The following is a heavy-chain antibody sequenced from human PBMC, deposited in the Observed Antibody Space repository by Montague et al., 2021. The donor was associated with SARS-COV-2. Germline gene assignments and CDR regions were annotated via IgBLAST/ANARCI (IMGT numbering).Heavy chain of an antibody. CDR3: AHCVHHDNANWCFDS. V-gene: IGHV2-5*01. CDR1: GFSLDTRGAG. J-gene: IGHJ5*01. CDR2: IYWNDDE. Sequence: PALVKPTQTFTLTCTFSGFSLDTRGAGVGWIRQPPGKALEWLAVIYWNDDERYSSSLKSRLTMSKDTSKNQVVLTMTNMDPVDTATYFCAHCVHHDNANWCFDSWGHGTLVTVSS. D-gene: IGHD2-8*02.